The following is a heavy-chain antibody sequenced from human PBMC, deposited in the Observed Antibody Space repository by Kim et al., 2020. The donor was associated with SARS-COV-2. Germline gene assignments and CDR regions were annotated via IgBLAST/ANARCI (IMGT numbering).Heavy chain of an antibody. J-gene: IGHJ4*01. CDR1: GGSISSSSYY. Sequence: SETLSLTCTVSGGSISSSSYYWGWIRQPPGKGLEWIGSIYYSGSTYYNPSLKSRVTISVDTSKNQFSLKLSPVTAADTAVYYCARVGSGDYGSGSYVDY. CDR2: IYYSGST. CDR3: ARVGSGDYGSGSYVDY. D-gene: IGHD3-10*01. V-gene: IGHV4-39*01.